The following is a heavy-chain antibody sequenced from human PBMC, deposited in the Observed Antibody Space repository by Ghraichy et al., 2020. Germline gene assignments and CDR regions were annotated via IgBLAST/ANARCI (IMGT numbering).Heavy chain of an antibody. Sequence: GGSLRLSCAASGFTFSSYSMNWVRQAPGKGLEWVSSISRSSSHIYYADSVKGRFTISRDNAKNSLYLQMNSLRAEDTAVYYCARDTAPLVTSVTTRYYYGMDVWGQGTTVTVSS. CDR2: ISRSSSHI. CDR3: ARDTAPLVTSVTTRYYYGMDV. CDR1: GFTFSSYS. V-gene: IGHV3-21*01. D-gene: IGHD4-11*01. J-gene: IGHJ6*02.